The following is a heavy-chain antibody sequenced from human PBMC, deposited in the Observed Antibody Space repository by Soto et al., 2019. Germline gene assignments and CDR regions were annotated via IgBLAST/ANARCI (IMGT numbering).Heavy chain of an antibody. D-gene: IGHD3-10*01. V-gene: IGHV3-33*01. J-gene: IGHJ4*02. CDR3: AREKRAFGSGSYPGP. Sequence: QVQLVESGGGVVQPGRSLRLSCAASGFIFSNYAMHWIRQAPGKGLEWVAVIWFDGSDKYYADSVKGRFTISRDNSKSTLYLQMSSLRAEDTAVYYCAREKRAFGSGSYPGPWGQGTLVTVSS. CDR2: IWFDGSDK. CDR1: GFIFSNYA.